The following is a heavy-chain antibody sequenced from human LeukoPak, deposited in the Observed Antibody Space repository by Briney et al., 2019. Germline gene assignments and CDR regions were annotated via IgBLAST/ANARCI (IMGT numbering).Heavy chain of an antibody. J-gene: IGHJ4*02. CDR1: GYTFTSYY. Sequence: SVKVSCKASGYTFTSYYMHWVRQAPGQGLEWMGGIIPIFGTANYAQKFQGRVTITADESTSTAYMELSSLRSEDTAVYYCAREGSYYDSSGYYYPSGGPDYWGQGTLVTVSS. V-gene: IGHV1-69*13. CDR2: IIPIFGTA. CDR3: AREGSYYDSSGYYYPSGGPDY. D-gene: IGHD3-22*01.